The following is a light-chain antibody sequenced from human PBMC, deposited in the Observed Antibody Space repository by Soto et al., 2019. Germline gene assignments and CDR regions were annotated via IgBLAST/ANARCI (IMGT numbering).Light chain of an antibody. CDR3: LIYFGGSV. Sequence: QAVVTQEPSLTVSPGGTVTLTCASSTGAVTSNNHPNWFQQKPGHPPRTLIYSTTKKHSWTPDRFSGSLLGGKAALTLSGVQPEDESDYYCLIYFGGSVFGGGTKLTVL. J-gene: IGLJ2*01. CDR1: TGAVTSNNH. CDR2: STT. V-gene: IGLV7-43*01.